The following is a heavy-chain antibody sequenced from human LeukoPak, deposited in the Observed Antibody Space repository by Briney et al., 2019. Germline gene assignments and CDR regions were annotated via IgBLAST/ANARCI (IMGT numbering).Heavy chain of an antibody. CDR3: ARGGLETAVKYFFDY. V-gene: IGHV3-23*01. D-gene: IGHD1-1*01. CDR1: GFTFSSYA. CDR2: ISGSGGST. J-gene: IGHJ4*02. Sequence: PGGSLRLSCAASGFTFSSYAMSWVRQAPGKGLEWVSAISGSGGSTYYADSVKGRFTISRDNSKNTLYLQMNSLRVEDTAVYYCARGGLETAVKYFFDYWGQGTLITVSS.